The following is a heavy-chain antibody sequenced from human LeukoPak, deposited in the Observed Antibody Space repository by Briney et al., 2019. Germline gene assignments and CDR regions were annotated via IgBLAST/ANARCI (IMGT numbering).Heavy chain of an antibody. D-gene: IGHD6-13*01. V-gene: IGHV1-46*01. Sequence: GASVKVSCKASGYTFTSYYMHWVRQAPGQGLEWMGIINPSGGSTSYAQKFQGRVTMTRDTSTSTVYMELSSLGSEDTAVYYCARDCSSWSLYYYYGMDVWGQGTTVTVSS. CDR2: INPSGGST. CDR3: ARDCSSWSLYYYYGMDV. J-gene: IGHJ6*02. CDR1: GYTFTSYY.